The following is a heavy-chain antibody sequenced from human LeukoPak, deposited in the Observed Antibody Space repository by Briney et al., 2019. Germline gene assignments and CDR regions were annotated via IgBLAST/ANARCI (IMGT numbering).Heavy chain of an antibody. J-gene: IGHJ3*01. Sequence: PGGSLRLSCAASGFTFSDHFMDWVRQAPGKGLEWVGRIRKKPNSYTTEYAASVKGRFTISRDDSKNSLYLQMNSLEAEDTGVYYCARVSAITRATDALDFWGQGAMVTVSS. V-gene: IGHV3-72*01. CDR3: ARVSAITRATDALDF. CDR1: GFTFSDHF. D-gene: IGHD1-20*01. CDR2: IRKKPNSYTT.